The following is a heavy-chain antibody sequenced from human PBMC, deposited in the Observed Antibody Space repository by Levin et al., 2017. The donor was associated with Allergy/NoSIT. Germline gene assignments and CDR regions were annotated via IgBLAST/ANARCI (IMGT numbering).Heavy chain of an antibody. Sequence: ASVKVSCKASGYTFTSYGISWVRQAPGQGLEWMGWISAYNGNTNYAQKLQGRVTMTTDTSTSTAYMELRSLRSDDTAVYYCARDWRDTAMVGRNWFDPWGQGTLVTVSS. CDR2: ISAYNGNT. D-gene: IGHD5-18*01. V-gene: IGHV1-18*01. J-gene: IGHJ5*02. CDR1: GYTFTSYG. CDR3: ARDWRDTAMVGRNWFDP.